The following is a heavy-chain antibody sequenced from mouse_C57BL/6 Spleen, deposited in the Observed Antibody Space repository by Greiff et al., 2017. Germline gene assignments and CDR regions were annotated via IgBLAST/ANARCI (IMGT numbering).Heavy chain of an antibody. J-gene: IGHJ2*01. Sequence: QVQLQQPGAELVKPGASVKLSCKASGYTFTSYWMQWVKQRPGQGLEWIGEIDPSDSYTNYNQKFKGKATLTVDTSSSTAYMQLSSLTSEDSAVYYCARRVTTVVARNYFDYWGQGTTLTVSS. CDR3: ARRVTTVVARNYFDY. D-gene: IGHD1-1*01. V-gene: IGHV1-50*01. CDR2: IDPSDSYT. CDR1: GYTFTSYW.